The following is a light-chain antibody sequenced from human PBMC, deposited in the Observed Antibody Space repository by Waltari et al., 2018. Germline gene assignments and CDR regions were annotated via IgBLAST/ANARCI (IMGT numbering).Light chain of an antibody. Sequence: DVQLTQSPSSLSASVGDRVTIPCRTRDSISTYLNWYQHKPGRAPKLLIYATSSLQSGVPSRFSGSGSGTEFTLTITSLQPEDFASYYCQQSFNTPFTFGPGTKVDIK. CDR3: QQSFNTPFT. CDR1: DSISTY. CDR2: ATS. V-gene: IGKV1-39*01. J-gene: IGKJ3*01.